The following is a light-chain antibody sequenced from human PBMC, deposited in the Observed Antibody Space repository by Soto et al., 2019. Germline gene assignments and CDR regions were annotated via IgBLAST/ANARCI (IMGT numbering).Light chain of an antibody. CDR2: EVS. V-gene: IGLV2-18*02. Sequence: QSALTQPPSVSGSPGQSVTISCTGTSSDIGTYDRVSWYQQPPGTAPKLMIYEVSNRPSGVPDRFSGSKSGNTASLTISGLLAEDEADYYCSSYTGSYSYVVFGGGTKLTVL. CDR3: SSYTGSYSYVV. CDR1: SSDIGTYDR. J-gene: IGLJ2*01.